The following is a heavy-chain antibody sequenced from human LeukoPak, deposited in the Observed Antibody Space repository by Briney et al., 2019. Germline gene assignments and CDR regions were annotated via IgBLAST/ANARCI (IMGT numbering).Heavy chain of an antibody. Sequence: PSETLSHTCAVYGGSFSGYYWSWIRQPPGKGLEWIGEINHSGSTNYNPSLKSRVTISVDTSKNQFSLKLGSVTAADTAVYYCARTVPPYYYDSSGYYSYYFDYWGQGTLVTVSS. D-gene: IGHD3-22*01. V-gene: IGHV4-34*01. CDR2: INHSGST. CDR3: ARTVPPYYYDSSGYYSYYFDY. CDR1: GGSFSGYY. J-gene: IGHJ4*02.